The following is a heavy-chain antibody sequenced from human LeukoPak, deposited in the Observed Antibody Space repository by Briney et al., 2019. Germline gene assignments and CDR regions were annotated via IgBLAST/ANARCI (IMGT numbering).Heavy chain of an antibody. CDR3: ARDEVGASIDY. D-gene: IGHD1-26*01. CDR1: GYSISSGYY. J-gene: IGHJ4*02. Sequence: KPSETLSLTCTVSGYSISSGYYWGWIRQPPGKGLEWIGSIYHSGSTYYNPSLKSRVTISVDTSKNQFSLKLSSVTAADTAVYYCARDEVGASIDYWGQGTLVSVSS. V-gene: IGHV4-38-2*02. CDR2: IYHSGST.